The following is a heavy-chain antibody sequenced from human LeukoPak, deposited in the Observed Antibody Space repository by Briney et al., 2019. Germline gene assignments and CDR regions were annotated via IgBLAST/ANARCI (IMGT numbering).Heavy chain of an antibody. V-gene: IGHV1-3*01. Sequence: ASVKVSCKASGYTITSYAMHWVRQAPGQRLEWMGWINAGNGNTKYSQKFQGRVTITRDTSASTAYMELSSLRSEDTAVYYCARVERYYYDSSGYHNPGYYFDYWGQGTLVTVSS. CDR3: ARVERYYYDSSGYHNPGYYFDY. CDR1: GYTITSYA. J-gene: IGHJ4*02. D-gene: IGHD3-22*01. CDR2: INAGNGNT.